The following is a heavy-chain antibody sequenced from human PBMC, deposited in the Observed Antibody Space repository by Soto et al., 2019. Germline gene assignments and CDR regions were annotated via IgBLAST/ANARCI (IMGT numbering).Heavy chain of an antibody. J-gene: IGHJ6*02. CDR1: GFTFSDYA. CDR2: IWHDGSTT. CDR3: TRRKMSVSPSQCFSCYAGGG. V-gene: IGHV3-33*01. D-gene: IGHD2-15*01. Sequence: GGSLRLSCAASGFTFSDYAMNWVRQAPGKGLEWVAVIWHDGSTTHYADSVRGRFVISRDNSKNTLHLQMNSLRAEDTAVYHFTRRKMSVSPSQCFSCYAGGGWGQGTTVTVSS.